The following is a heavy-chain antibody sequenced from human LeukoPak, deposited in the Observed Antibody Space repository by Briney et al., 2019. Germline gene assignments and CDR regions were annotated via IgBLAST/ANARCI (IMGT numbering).Heavy chain of an antibody. CDR3: ARAGEDVVLGPAPVGGSPYNWFDP. J-gene: IGHJ5*02. Sequence: HPGGSLRLSCAASGFTFSSYGMHWVRQAPGKGLEWVAVISYHGIDKYYADSVKGRFTISRDNSKNALYLQMNSLRPEDTAVYYCARAGEDVVLGPAPVGGSPYNWFDPWGQGTLVTVSS. CDR2: ISYHGIDK. CDR1: GFTFSSYG. D-gene: IGHD2-2*01. V-gene: IGHV3-30*19.